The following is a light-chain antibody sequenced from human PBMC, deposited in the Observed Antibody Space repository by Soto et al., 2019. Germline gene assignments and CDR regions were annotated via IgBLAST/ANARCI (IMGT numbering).Light chain of an antibody. V-gene: IGKV3-20*01. CDR3: QQYGSSPRT. CDR2: GAS. CDR1: QSISSY. J-gene: IGKJ1*01. Sequence: EIVMTPSPATLSVSPGEGATLSCRASQSISSYLAWYQQKPGQAPRLLIYGASGRATGIPDRFSGSGSGTDFTLTISRVEPEDFAVYYCQQYGSSPRTFGHGTKVDIK.